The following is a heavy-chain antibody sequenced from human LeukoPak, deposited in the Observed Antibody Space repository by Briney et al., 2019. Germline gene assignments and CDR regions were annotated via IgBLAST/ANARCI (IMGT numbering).Heavy chain of an antibody. CDR2: ISYDGSNK. D-gene: IGHD6-13*01. Sequence: GGSLRLSCAASGFTFSSYAMHWVRQAPGKGLEWVAVISYDGSNKYYADSVKGRFTISRDNAKNSLFLQMTSLRVEDSAVYYCARGGAAGRKEFDYWGQGTLVTVSS. V-gene: IGHV3-30-3*01. J-gene: IGHJ4*02. CDR3: ARGGAAGRKEFDY. CDR1: GFTFSSYA.